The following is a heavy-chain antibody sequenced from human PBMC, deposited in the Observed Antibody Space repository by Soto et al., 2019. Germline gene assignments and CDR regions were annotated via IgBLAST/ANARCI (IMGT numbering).Heavy chain of an antibody. CDR3: ARDKGDAFDI. Sequence: EVQLVESGGGLVKPGGSLRLSCAASGFTFSSYSMNWVRQAPGKGLEWVSSISSSSSYIYYADSVKGRFTISRDNAKKSLYLQMNSLRAEDTAVYYCARDKGDAFDIWGQGTMVTVSS. CDR1: GFTFSSYS. V-gene: IGHV3-21*01. J-gene: IGHJ3*02. CDR2: ISSSSSYI.